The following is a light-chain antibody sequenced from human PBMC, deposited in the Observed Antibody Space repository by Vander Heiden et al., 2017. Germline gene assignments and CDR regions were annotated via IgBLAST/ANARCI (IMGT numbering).Light chain of an antibody. CDR1: SSDVGGYNY. CDR2: DVS. V-gene: IGLV2-11*01. Sequence: QSALTQPRSVSGSPGQSVTISCTGTSSDVGGYNYVSWYQQHPGKALILIIYDVSKRPSGVPDRFSCSKSATTATLTISGLQAEDDAYYYCYSYAGSSFVFGGGTKLTVL. CDR3: YSYAGSSFV. J-gene: IGLJ2*01.